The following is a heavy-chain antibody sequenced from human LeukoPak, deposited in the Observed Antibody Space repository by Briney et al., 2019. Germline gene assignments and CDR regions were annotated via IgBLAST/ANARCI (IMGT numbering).Heavy chain of an antibody. V-gene: IGHV4-39*07. J-gene: IGHJ5*02. CDR1: GGSISSRSYY. D-gene: IGHD6-13*01. Sequence: PSETLSLTCTVSGGSISSRSYYWGWIRQPPGKGLEWIGEINHSGSTNYNPSLKSRVTISVDTSKNQFSLKLSSVTAADTAVYYCARLIARIAAAGKNWFDPWGQGTLVTVSS. CDR2: INHSGST. CDR3: ARLIARIAAAGKNWFDP.